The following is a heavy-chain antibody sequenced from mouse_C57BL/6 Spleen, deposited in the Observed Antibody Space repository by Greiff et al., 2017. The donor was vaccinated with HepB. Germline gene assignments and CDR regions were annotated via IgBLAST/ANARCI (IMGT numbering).Heavy chain of an antibody. CDR2: IDPSDSYT. Sequence: VQLQQPGAELVMPGASVKLSCKASGYTFTSYWMHWVKQRPGQGLEWIGEIDPSDSYTNYNQKFKGKSTLTVDKSSSTAYMQLSSLTSEDSAVYYCARGGLRPGYWYFDVWGTGTTVTVSS. V-gene: IGHV1-69*01. CDR3: ARGGLRPGYWYFDV. D-gene: IGHD2-4*01. CDR1: GYTFTSYW. J-gene: IGHJ1*03.